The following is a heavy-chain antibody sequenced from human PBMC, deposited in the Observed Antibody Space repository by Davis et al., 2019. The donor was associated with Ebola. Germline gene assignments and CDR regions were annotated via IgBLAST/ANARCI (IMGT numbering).Heavy chain of an antibody. V-gene: IGHV3-66*01. Sequence: GESLKTSCAASGFTVSSNYMSWVRQAPGKGLEWVSVIYSGGSTYYADSVKGRFTISRDNSKNTLYLQMNSLRAEDTAVYYCASFRDGYAYYYGMDVWGQGTTVTVSS. CDR3: ASFRDGYAYYYGMDV. D-gene: IGHD5-24*01. CDR2: IYSGGST. CDR1: GFTVSSNY. J-gene: IGHJ6*02.